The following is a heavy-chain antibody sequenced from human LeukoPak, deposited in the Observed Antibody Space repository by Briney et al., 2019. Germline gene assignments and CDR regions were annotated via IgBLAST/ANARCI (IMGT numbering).Heavy chain of an antibody. J-gene: IGHJ4*02. CDR3: ARDLAYSRLDY. V-gene: IGHV3-7*01. CDR2: TNPDGSKK. D-gene: IGHD5-18*01. CDR1: GLTFSSSW. Sequence: GGSLRLSCAVSGLTFSSSWMDWVRQAPGKGLEWVASTNPDGSKKYPADSVKGRFTISRDNAENSLYLQMNSLRVEDTAFYYCARDLAYSRLDYWGQGMLVTVSS.